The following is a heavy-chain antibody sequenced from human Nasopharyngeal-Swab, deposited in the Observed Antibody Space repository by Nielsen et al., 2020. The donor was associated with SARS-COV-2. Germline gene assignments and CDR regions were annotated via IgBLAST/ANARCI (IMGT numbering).Heavy chain of an antibody. V-gene: IGHV3-30*04. Sequence: GESLKISCAASGFTFSSYAMHWVRQAPGKGLEWVAVISYDGSNKYYADSVKGRFTISRDNSKNTLYLQVNSLRAEDTAVYYCARAHSGSYFGAFDIWGQGTMVTVSS. CDR1: GFTFSSYA. CDR3: ARAHSGSYFGAFDI. D-gene: IGHD1-26*01. J-gene: IGHJ3*02. CDR2: ISYDGSNK.